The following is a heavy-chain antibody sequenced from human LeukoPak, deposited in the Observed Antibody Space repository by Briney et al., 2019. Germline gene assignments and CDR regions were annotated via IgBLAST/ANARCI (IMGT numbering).Heavy chain of an antibody. V-gene: IGHV3-53*01. CDR2: IYSGGST. CDR1: GFIVSSNY. D-gene: IGHD2-8*01. J-gene: IGHJ4*02. CDR3: ARAPQWARFDY. Sequence: GGSLRLSCAASGFIVSSNYMSWVRQAPGKGLEWVSVIYSGGSTYYADSVKGRFTISRDNSKNTLYLQMNSLRAEDTAVYYCARAPQWARFDYWGQGTLVTVSS.